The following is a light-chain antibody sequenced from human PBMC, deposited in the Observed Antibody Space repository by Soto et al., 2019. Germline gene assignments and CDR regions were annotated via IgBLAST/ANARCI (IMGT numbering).Light chain of an antibody. V-gene: IGKV3-11*01. J-gene: IGKJ1*01. CDR3: QQRRYWPVT. CDR2: DAS. Sequence: EIVLTQSPAILSMSPGERATLSCRASQSVSSYFAWYQQKPGQAPRILIYDASNRATGVPARFSGSGSGTKFTLTISSLEPEDFAVYYCQQRRYWPVTFGQGTKVDIK. CDR1: QSVSSY.